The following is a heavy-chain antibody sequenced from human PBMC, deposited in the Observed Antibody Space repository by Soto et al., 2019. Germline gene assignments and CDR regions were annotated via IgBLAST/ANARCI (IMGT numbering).Heavy chain of an antibody. CDR2: ISSSSSTI. Sequence: HPGGSLRLSCAASGFTFSSYSMNWVRQAPGKGLEWVSYISSSSSTIYYADSVKGRFTISRDNAKNSRYLQMNSLRDEDTAVYYCARELVPAAIYYYAMDVWGQGTTVSVSS. D-gene: IGHD2-2*01. CDR1: GFTFSSYS. V-gene: IGHV3-48*02. J-gene: IGHJ6*02. CDR3: ARELVPAAIYYYAMDV.